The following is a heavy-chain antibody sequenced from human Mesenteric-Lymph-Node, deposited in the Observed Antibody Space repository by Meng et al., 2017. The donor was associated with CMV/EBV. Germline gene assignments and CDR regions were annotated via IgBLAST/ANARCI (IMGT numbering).Heavy chain of an antibody. CDR3: ARKPPDF. V-gene: IGHV3-7*01. J-gene: IGHJ4*02. CDR2: IKQDGSEK. CDR1: GFTFSSYW. Sequence: GESLKISCAASGFTFSSYWMSWVRQAPGKGLEWVANIKQDGSEKYYVDSVKGRFTISRDNVKNSLFLQMNSLRAEDTAVYYCARKPPDFWGQGTLVTVS.